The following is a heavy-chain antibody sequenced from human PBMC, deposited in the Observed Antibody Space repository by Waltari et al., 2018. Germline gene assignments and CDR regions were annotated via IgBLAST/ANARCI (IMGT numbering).Heavy chain of an antibody. CDR2: IYHSGST. Sequence: QVQLQESGPGLVKPSETLSLTCAVSGYSISSGYYWGWIRQPPGKGLEWIGSIYHSGSTYYNPSLKSRVTISVDTSKNQFSLKLSSVTAADTAVYYCARAVGYCSSTSCYGGYAFDIWGQGTMVTVYS. V-gene: IGHV4-38-2*01. J-gene: IGHJ3*02. CDR1: GYSISSGYY. D-gene: IGHD2-2*01. CDR3: ARAVGYCSSTSCYGGYAFDI.